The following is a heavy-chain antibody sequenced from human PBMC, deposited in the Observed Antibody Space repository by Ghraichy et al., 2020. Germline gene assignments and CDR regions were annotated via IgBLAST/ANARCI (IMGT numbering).Heavy chain of an antibody. J-gene: IGHJ4*02. CDR2: IYHSGST. CDR1: GGSISSGGYS. CDR3: ARADDRALFDY. V-gene: IGHV4-30-2*01. Sequence: SQTFSLTCAVSGGSISSGGYSWSWIRQPPGKGLEWIGYIYHSGSTYYNPSLKSRVTISVDRSKNQFSLKLSSVTAADTAVYYCARADDRALFDYWGQGTLVTVSS.